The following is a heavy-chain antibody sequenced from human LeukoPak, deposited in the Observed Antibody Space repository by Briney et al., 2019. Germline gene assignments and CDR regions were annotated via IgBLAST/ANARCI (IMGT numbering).Heavy chain of an antibody. CDR1: GFTFSSYG. J-gene: IGHJ4*02. CDR2: ISGSGGST. D-gene: IGHD3-22*01. Sequence: GGSLRLSCAASGFTFSSYGMSWVRQAPGKGLEWVSAISGSGGSTYYADSVKGRFTISRDNAKNSLYLQMNSLRAEDTAVYYCARGTNHYYDSSGYRTYWGQGTLVTVSS. V-gene: IGHV3-23*01. CDR3: ARGTNHYYDSSGYRTY.